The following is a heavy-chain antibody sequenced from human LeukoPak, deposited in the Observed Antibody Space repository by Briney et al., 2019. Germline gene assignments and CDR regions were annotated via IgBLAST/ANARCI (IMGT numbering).Heavy chain of an antibody. J-gene: IGHJ4*02. Sequence: ETLSLTCTVSGGSISSYYWSWVRQAPGKGLEWVGRIKSKTDGGTTDYAAPVKGRFTISRDDSKNTLYLQMNSLKTEDTAVYYCTTSNSWGQGTLVTVSS. CDR2: IKSKTDGGTT. CDR3: TTSNS. V-gene: IGHV3-15*01. CDR1: GGSISSYY.